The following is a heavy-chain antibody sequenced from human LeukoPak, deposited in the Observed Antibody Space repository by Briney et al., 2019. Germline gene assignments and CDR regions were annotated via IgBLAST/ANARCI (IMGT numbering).Heavy chain of an antibody. CDR1: GFTFSSYA. CDR3: ARVFQLLFVRYYYYYMDV. V-gene: IGHV3-48*01. Sequence: GGSLRLSCAASGFTFSSYAMSWVRQAPGKGLEWVSYISSSSSTIYYADSVKGRFTISRDNAKNSLYVQMNSLRAEDTAVYYCARVFQLLFVRYYYYYMDVWGKGTTVTISS. CDR2: ISSSSSTI. J-gene: IGHJ6*03. D-gene: IGHD2-2*01.